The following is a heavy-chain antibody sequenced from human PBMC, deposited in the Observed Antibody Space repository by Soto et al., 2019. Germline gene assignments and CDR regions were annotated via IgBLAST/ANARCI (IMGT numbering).Heavy chain of an antibody. D-gene: IGHD6-19*01. Sequence: SVKVSCKVSGYTLTELSMHWVRQAPGQGLEWMGGIIPIFGTANYAQKFQGRVTITADECTSTAYMELSSLRSEDTAVYYCARSVEEQWLVQYDAFDIWGQGTMVTVSS. J-gene: IGHJ3*02. CDR2: IIPIFGTA. CDR1: GYTLTELS. V-gene: IGHV1-69*13. CDR3: ARSVEEQWLVQYDAFDI.